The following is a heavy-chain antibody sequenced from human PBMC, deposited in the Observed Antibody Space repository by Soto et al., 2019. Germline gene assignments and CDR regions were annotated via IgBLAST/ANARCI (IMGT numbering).Heavy chain of an antibody. CDR2: IYSGGST. D-gene: IGHD1-1*01. CDR1: GFTVSSNY. V-gene: IGHV3-53*01. CDR3: ARDKGLNDRGRGGYYYGMDV. Sequence: EVQLVESGGGLIQPGGSLRLSCAASGFTVSSNYMSWVRQAPGKGLEWVSVIYSGGSTYYADSVKGRFTISRDNSKNTLYLQMNSLRAEDTAVYYCARDKGLNDRGRGGYYYGMDVWGQGTTVTVSS. J-gene: IGHJ6*02.